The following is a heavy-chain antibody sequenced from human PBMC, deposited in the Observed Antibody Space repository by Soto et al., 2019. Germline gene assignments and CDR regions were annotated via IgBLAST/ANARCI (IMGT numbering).Heavy chain of an antibody. D-gene: IGHD3-22*01. CDR3: AKKPSYGSAYSPPYFDY. J-gene: IGHJ4*02. CDR1: GASISSYY. V-gene: IGHV4-59*08. CDR2: IYYTGST. Sequence: SSETLSLTCTVSGASISSYYWGWIRQPPGKGLEWVGYIYYTGSTNTNPSLKSRVTMSVDTSKNQLSLKLSSVTAADTAVYYFAKKPSYGSAYSPPYFDYWGQGTLVTVSS.